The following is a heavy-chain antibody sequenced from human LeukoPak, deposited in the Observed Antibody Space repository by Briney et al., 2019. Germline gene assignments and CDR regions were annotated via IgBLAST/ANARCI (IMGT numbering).Heavy chain of an antibody. CDR3: TRDGLEQWLPYYFDY. CDR1: GFTFGDYA. CDR2: IRSKAYGGTT. V-gene: IGHV3-49*03. Sequence: SLRLSCTASGFTFGDYAMSWFRQAPGKGLEWVGFIRSKAYGGTTEYAASVKGRFTISRDDSKSIAYLQMNSLKTEDTAVYYCTRDGLEQWLPYYFDYWGQGTLVTVSS. J-gene: IGHJ4*02. D-gene: IGHD6-19*01.